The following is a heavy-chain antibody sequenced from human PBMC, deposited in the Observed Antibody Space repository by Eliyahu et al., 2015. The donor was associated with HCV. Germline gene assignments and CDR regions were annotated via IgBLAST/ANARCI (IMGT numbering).Heavy chain of an antibody. J-gene: IGHJ4*02. CDR1: GYTFTSYY. Sequence: ASGYTFTSYYMHWVRQAPGQGLEWMGIINPSGGSTSYAQKFQGRVTMTRDTSTSTVYMELSSLRSEDTAVYYCARGRLWFGELLTREVGDYFDYWGQGTLVTVSS. CDR3: ARGRLWFGELLTREVGDYFDY. V-gene: IGHV1-46*01. D-gene: IGHD3-10*01. CDR2: INPSGGST.